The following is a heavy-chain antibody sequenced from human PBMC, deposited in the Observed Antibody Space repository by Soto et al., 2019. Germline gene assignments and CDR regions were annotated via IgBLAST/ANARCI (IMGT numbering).Heavy chain of an antibody. CDR3: ARTGTTNAFDI. D-gene: IGHD1-1*01. CDR1: GFTFSSYS. V-gene: IGHV3-21*01. CDR2: ISSSSSYI. J-gene: IGHJ3*02. Sequence: GGSLRLSCAASGFTFSSYSMNWVRQAPGKGLEWVSSISSSSSYIYYADSVKGRFTTSRDNAKNSLYLQMNSLRAEDTAVYYCARTGTTNAFDIWGQGTMVTVSS.